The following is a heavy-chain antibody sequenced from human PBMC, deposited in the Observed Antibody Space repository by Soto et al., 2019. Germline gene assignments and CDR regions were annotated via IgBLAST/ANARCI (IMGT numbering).Heavy chain of an antibody. J-gene: IGHJ6*02. V-gene: IGHV1-24*01. Sequence: ASVKVSCKVSGYTLTELSMHWVRQAPGKGLEWMGGFDPEDGETIYAQKFQGRVTMTEDTSTDTAYMELSSLRSEDTAVYYCATFSLVRGGYYYGIDVRAQRTTVTGSS. CDR2: FDPEDGET. CDR1: GYTLTELS. D-gene: IGHD3-10*01. CDR3: ATFSLVRGGYYYGIDV.